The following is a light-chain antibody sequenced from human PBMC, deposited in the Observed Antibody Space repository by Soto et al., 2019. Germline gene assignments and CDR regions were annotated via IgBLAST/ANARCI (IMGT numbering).Light chain of an antibody. V-gene: IGKV3-15*01. CDR1: QAVSSY. J-gene: IGKJ2*01. Sequence: EIVMTQSPAALSVSLGERVSVTCRASQAVSSYFAWYQQKPGQAPRLLIFDASIRGTDIPDRFSGSESGTDFTLTISSLQSANLSVYYCLQYSTWPPLYTFGQGTKLEIK. CDR3: LQYSTWPPLYT. CDR2: DAS.